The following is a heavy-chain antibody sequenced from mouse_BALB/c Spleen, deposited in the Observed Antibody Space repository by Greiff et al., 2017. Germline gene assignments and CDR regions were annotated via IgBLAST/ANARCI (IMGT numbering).Heavy chain of an antibody. D-gene: IGHD2-14*01. Sequence: EVKLQESGPSLVKPSQTLSLTCSVTGDSITSGYWNWIRKFPGNKLEYMGYISYSGSTYYNPSLKSRISITRDTSKNQYYLQLNSVTTEDTATYYCARYNRYGSSYWYFDVWGAGTTVTVSS. CDR1: GDSITSGY. CDR3: ARYNRYGSSYWYFDV. J-gene: IGHJ1*01. V-gene: IGHV3-8*02. CDR2: ISYSGST.